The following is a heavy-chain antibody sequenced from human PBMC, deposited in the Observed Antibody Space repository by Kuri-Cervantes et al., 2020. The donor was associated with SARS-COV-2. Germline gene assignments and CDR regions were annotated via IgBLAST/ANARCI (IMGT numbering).Heavy chain of an antibody. CDR2: IIPMFGTA. V-gene: IGHV1-69*13. Sequence: SVKVSCKASGDSFSSYSFNWVRQAPGQGLEWMGGIIPMFGTADYAQKFQGRVTITADESTSTVYMELSSLRSEDTAVYYCARGPNYCGGDCYELEAEYFQHWGQGTLVTVSS. J-gene: IGHJ1*01. D-gene: IGHD2-21*01. CDR1: GDSFSSYS. CDR3: ARGPNYCGGDCYELEAEYFQH.